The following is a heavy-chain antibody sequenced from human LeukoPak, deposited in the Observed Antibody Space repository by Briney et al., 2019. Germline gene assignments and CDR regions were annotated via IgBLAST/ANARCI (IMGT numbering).Heavy chain of an antibody. Sequence: ASVKVSCKASGYTFTNYDISWVRQAPGQGLEWVGWINPNTGGTDYARKFQGRVTMTRDTSISTAYMELSRLESDDTAMYYCAKDVGPDTFDIWGQGTMVTVSS. D-gene: IGHD1-26*01. V-gene: IGHV1-2*02. CDR3: AKDVGPDTFDI. CDR1: GYTFTNYD. J-gene: IGHJ3*02. CDR2: INPNTGGT.